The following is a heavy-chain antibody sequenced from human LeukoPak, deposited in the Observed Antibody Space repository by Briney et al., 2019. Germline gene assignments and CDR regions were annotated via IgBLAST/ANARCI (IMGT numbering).Heavy chain of an antibody. CDR1: GYSFTSYW. J-gene: IGHJ3*02. Sequence: GESLKISCKGSGYSFTSYWIGWVRQMPGKGLEWMGIIYPGDSDTRYSPSFQGQVTISADKSISTAYLQWSSLKASDTAMYYCASPYYVPSMDGNDAFDIWGQGTMVTVSS. V-gene: IGHV5-51*01. CDR3: ASPYYVPSMDGNDAFDI. D-gene: IGHD2/OR15-2a*01. CDR2: IYPGDSDT.